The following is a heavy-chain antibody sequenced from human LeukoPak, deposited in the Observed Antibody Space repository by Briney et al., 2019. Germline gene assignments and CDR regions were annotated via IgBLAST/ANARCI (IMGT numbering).Heavy chain of an antibody. CDR1: GYSISSGYY. CDR3: ARLNGYSSSSFDY. J-gene: IGHJ4*02. V-gene: IGHV4-38-2*02. D-gene: IGHD6-6*01. CDR2: IYHSGST. Sequence: SETLSLTCTVSGYSISSGYYWGWIRQPPGKGLEWIGSIYHSGSTYYNPSLKSRVTISVDTSKNQFSLKLSSVTAADTAVYYCARLNGYSSSSFDYWGQGTLVTVSS.